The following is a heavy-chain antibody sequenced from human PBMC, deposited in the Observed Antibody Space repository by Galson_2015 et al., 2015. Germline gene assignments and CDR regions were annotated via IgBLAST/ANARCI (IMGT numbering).Heavy chain of an antibody. CDR3: GRDLPPVKPMSFNYGMDV. CDR1: GYTFTSYG. Sequence: VKVSCKASGYTFTSYGISWVRQAPGQGLEWMGWISAYNGNTNYAQKLQGRVTMTTDTSTSTAYMELRSLRSDDTAVYYCGRDLPPVKPMSFNYGMDVWGQGTTVTVSS. D-gene: IGHD3/OR15-3a*01. CDR2: ISAYNGNT. V-gene: IGHV1-18*04. J-gene: IGHJ6*02.